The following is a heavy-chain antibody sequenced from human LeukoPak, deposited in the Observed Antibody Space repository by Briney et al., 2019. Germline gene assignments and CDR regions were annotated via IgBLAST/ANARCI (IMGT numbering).Heavy chain of an antibody. V-gene: IGHV3-23*01. CDR2: ISGSGGNT. D-gene: IGHD2-2*02. Sequence: HAGGSLRLSCAASGFTFSSYAMSWVRQAPGKGLEWVSAISGSGGNTYYADSVKGRFTISRDNSKNTLYLQMNSLRAEDTALYYCAKDEKRYQLLYLLRYWGQGTLVTVSS. CDR1: GFTFSSYA. CDR3: AKDEKRYQLLYLLRY. J-gene: IGHJ4*02.